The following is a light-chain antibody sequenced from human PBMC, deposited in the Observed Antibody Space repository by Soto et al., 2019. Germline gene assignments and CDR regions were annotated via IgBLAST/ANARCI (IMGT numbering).Light chain of an antibody. Sequence: EIVLTQSPGTLSLSPGERVTLSCRASQSVRSDYLAWYRQNPGHAPRLLIFGASSRATGIPDRFSASGSGTDFTLTISRLEPEDFAVYFCQQYDISPWTFGQGTKVDIK. J-gene: IGKJ1*01. CDR1: QSVRSDY. V-gene: IGKV3-20*01. CDR2: GAS. CDR3: QQYDISPWT.